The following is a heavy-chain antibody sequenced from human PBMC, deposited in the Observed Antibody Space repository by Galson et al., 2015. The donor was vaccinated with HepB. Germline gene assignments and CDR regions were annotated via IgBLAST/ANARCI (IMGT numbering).Heavy chain of an antibody. Sequence: SCKASGYTFTSYGISWVRQAPGQGLEWMGWISAYNGNTNYAQKLQGRVTMTTDTSTSTAYMELRSLRSDDTAVYYCARPNTYYYDSSGYYPLDYWGQGTLVTVSS. D-gene: IGHD3-22*01. CDR1: GYTFTSYG. CDR3: ARPNTYYYDSSGYYPLDY. V-gene: IGHV1-18*04. J-gene: IGHJ4*02. CDR2: ISAYNGNT.